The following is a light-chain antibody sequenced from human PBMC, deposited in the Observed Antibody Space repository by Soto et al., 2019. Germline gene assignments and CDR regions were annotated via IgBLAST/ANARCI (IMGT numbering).Light chain of an antibody. V-gene: IGKV1-5*03. J-gene: IGKJ4*01. CDR1: QSVGRW. CDR2: EAS. CDR3: QQCFGSPLT. Sequence: DIQMTQSPSTLSASVRDRVTITCRASQSVGRWLAWYQQKPGKAPKLLIYEASVLESGVPSRFSGSGSGTEFTLVISSLQPDDFATYYCQQCFGSPLTFGGGTKVDIK.